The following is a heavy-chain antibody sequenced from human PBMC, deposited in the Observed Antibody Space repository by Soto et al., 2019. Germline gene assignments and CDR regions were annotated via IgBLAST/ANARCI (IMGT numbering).Heavy chain of an antibody. Sequence: PSETLSLTCTVSGGSISSGDYYWSWIRQPPGKGLEWIGYFYYSGSTYYNPSLKSRVTISVDTSKNQFSLKLSSVTAADTAVYYCARDLRGFTYYYGSGSYQGRNWFDPWGQGTLVTVSS. CDR3: ARDLRGFTYYYGSGSYQGRNWFDP. V-gene: IGHV4-30-4*01. CDR2: FYYSGST. D-gene: IGHD3-10*01. J-gene: IGHJ5*02. CDR1: GGSISSGDYY.